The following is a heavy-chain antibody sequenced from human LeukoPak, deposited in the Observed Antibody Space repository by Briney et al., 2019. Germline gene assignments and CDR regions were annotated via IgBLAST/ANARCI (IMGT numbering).Heavy chain of an antibody. V-gene: IGHV4-34*01. CDR2: INHSGST. CDR3: AVHMSRSVDP. CDR1: GGSFSGYY. D-gene: IGHD1-1*01. J-gene: IGHJ5*02. Sequence: SETLSLTCAVYGGSFSGYYWSWIRQPPGKGLEWIGEINHSGSTNYNPSLKSRVTISVDTSKNQFSLKLSSVTAADTAVYYCAVHMSRSVDPWGQGTLVTVSS.